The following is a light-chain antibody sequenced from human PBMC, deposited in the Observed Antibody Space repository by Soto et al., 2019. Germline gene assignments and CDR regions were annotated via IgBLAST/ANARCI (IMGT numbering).Light chain of an antibody. CDR2: SVS. V-gene: IGLV2-14*03. CDR3: SSSTSSSTYL. Sequence: QSALTQPASVSGSPGQSITISCTGTSSDVGAYNSVSWYQQHPDKAPKLIIFSVSYRSSGVSDRFSGSKSDNTASLTISGLRTEDEADYYCSSSTSSSTYLLGTGTQVTVL. CDR1: SSDVGAYNS. J-gene: IGLJ1*01.